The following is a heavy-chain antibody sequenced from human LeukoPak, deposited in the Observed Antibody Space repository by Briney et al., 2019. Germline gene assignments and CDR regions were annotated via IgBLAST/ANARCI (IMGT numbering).Heavy chain of an antibody. CDR3: ARRDGRIYYYYYMDV. V-gene: IGHV4-30-2*01. CDR2: IYHSGST. Sequence: SQTLSLTCAVSGGSISSGGYSWSWIRQPPGKGLEWIGYIYHSGSTYYNPSLKSRVTISVDRSKNQFSLKLSSVTAANTAVYYCARRDGRIYYYYYMDVWGKGTTVTVSS. J-gene: IGHJ6*03. CDR1: GGSISSGGYS. D-gene: IGHD1-14*01.